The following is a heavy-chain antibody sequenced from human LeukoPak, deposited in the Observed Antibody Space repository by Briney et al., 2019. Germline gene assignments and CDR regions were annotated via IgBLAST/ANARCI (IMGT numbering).Heavy chain of an antibody. Sequence: GGSLRLSCAASGFTFSSNYMSWVRQAPGKGREWFSIIYSGGSTYYADSVTGRFTLSRDNSKNTLYLQMNSLRAEDTAVYYCARDLGSSGYFDYWGQGTLVTVSS. CDR1: GFTFSSNY. CDR3: ARDLGSSGYFDY. CDR2: IYSGGST. V-gene: IGHV3-66*01. D-gene: IGHD3-22*01. J-gene: IGHJ4*02.